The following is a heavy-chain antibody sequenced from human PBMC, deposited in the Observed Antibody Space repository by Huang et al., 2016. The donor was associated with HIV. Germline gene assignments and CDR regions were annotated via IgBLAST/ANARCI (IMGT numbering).Heavy chain of an antibody. CDR2: ISSDNVST. Sequence: QIHLVQSGPEVKQPGASVKVFCKAFGYKFHIYEITWVRQTPGQGLEWMGWISSDNVSTRFAQKLQDRLTRTTDVSTSTAYLELRSLRLDDTAVYYCARTKGEFDFWGQGALVTVSS. D-gene: IGHD3-16*01. CDR3: ARTKGEFDF. CDR1: GYKFHIYE. J-gene: IGHJ4*02. V-gene: IGHV1-18*04.